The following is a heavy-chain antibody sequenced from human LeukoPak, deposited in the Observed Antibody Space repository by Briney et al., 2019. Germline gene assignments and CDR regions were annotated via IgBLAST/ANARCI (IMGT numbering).Heavy chain of an antibody. CDR3: ARINTAIFSSSDY. J-gene: IGHJ4*02. CDR2: IKQDGSEK. V-gene: IGHV3-7*05. CDR1: GFTFNNYW. D-gene: IGHD2-21*02. Sequence: GGSLRLSCGASGFTFNNYWMSWVRQAPGKGLEWVANIKQDGSEKNYVASVMGRFTISRDNARNSLYLQMNSLRAEDTAVYYCARINTAIFSSSDYWGQGTLVTVSS.